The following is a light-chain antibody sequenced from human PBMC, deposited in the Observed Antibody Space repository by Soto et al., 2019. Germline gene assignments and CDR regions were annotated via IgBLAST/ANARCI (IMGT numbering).Light chain of an antibody. J-gene: IGKJ1*01. V-gene: IGKV1-39*01. CDR1: QSIATS. Sequence: DIQMTQSPSSLSASVGDRVTITCRASQSIATSLNWYQQKPGKAPKFLIHSASTLQNGVPSRFSGSGSGTDFTLTISSLEPEDFATYYCQQSYDSGTFGQGTKVDIK. CDR2: SAS. CDR3: QQSYDSGT.